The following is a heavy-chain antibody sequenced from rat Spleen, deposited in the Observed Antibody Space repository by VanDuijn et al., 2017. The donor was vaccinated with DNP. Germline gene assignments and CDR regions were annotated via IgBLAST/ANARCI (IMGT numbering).Heavy chain of an antibody. Sequence: EVQLVESGGGLVQPGRSLKLSCAASGFTFSNYDMAWVRQAPNKGLEWVASISTSDGSTSYRDSVKGRFTISRDNAENTVYLQMDSLRSEDTATYYCATDLYGWFMDAWGQGTSVTVSS. D-gene: IGHD1-11*01. CDR3: ATDLYGWFMDA. CDR2: ISTSDGST. V-gene: IGHV5-27*01. CDR1: GFTFSNYD. J-gene: IGHJ4*01.